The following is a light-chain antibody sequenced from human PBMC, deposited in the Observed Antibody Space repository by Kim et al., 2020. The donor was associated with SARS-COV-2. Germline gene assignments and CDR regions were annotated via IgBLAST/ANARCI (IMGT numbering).Light chain of an antibody. V-gene: IGLV1-51*01. CDR1: NSNTGNNY. Sequence: QSVLTQPPSVSAAPGQKVTISCSGSNSNTGNNYVSWYQRLPGSAPKLLIYDNNQRPSGIPDRFSGSKSGTSATLGITRLQTGDEADYYCGAWDSSLSAWVFGGGTQLTVL. CDR3: GAWDSSLSAWV. J-gene: IGLJ3*02. CDR2: DNN.